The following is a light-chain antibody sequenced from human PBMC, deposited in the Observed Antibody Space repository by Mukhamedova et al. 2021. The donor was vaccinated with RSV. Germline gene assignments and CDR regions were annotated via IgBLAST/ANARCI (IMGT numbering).Light chain of an antibody. J-gene: IGLJ1*01. CDR2: DVS. Sequence: APKLMTYDVSKRPSGVSNRFSGSKSGNTASLTISGLQAEDEADYYCSSYTSSSTRVFGTGTKVTVL. CDR3: SSYTSSSTRV. V-gene: IGLV2-14*03.